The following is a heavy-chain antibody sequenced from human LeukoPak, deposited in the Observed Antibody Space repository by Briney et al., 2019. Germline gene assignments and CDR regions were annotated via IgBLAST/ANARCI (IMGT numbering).Heavy chain of an antibody. CDR2: ISGSGGST. D-gene: IGHD3/OR15-3a*01. Sequence: GGSLRLSCAASGFTFSSYGMSWVRQAPGKGLDWVSGISGSGGSTYYADSVKGRFTISRDNSKNTLYLQMNSLRAEDTAVYYCAKDWTGTKPFDLWGRGTLVTVSS. J-gene: IGHJ2*01. CDR3: AKDWTGTKPFDL. CDR1: GFTFSSYG. V-gene: IGHV3-23*01.